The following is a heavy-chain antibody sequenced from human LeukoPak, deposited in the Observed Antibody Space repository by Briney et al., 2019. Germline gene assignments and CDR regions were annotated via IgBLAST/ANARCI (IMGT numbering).Heavy chain of an antibody. V-gene: IGHV4-59*01. D-gene: IGHD3-22*01. CDR2: IYYIGST. J-gene: IGHJ6*02. Sequence: PSETLSLTCTVSGGSISTYYWSWIRQPPGKGLEWIGYIYYIGSTDYNPSLKSRVSISLDTSKNRFSLKLSSVTTADPAVYYCARSYDSRGYYYYGMDVWGQGTTVTVSS. CDR1: GGSISTYY. CDR3: ARSYDSRGYYYYGMDV.